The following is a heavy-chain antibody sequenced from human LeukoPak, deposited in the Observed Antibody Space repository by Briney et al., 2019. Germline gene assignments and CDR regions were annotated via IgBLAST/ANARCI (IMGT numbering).Heavy chain of an antibody. CDR1: ADSLSSGGHC. CDR3: ARHGPKLVGAITIYFDI. D-gene: IGHD1-26*01. Sequence: PSQTLSLTCTVSADSLSSGGHCWGWHRQLPGKGLESIGFIHESGRSSHNPSLKDRVAISVDTSRKQFALKLSSVPAADTAVYYCARHGPKLVGAITIYFDIWGQGILVTVSS. J-gene: IGHJ4*02. CDR2: IHESGRS. V-gene: IGHV4-31*03.